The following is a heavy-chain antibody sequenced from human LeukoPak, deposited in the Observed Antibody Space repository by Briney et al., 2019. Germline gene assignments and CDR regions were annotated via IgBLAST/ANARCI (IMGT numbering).Heavy chain of an antibody. D-gene: IGHD3-10*01. Sequence: ASVKVSCKSSVYTFSAPHIHWVRHAPGQGLGWMGWLVPDGRVTKSAEKFQGRMTLTVDTTITTRYMELYSAPYDDTAGDYCLGRYGPGPVWGQGTLITASS. V-gene: IGHV1-2*02. CDR3: LGRYGPGPV. J-gene: IGHJ1*01. CDR2: LVPDGRVT. CDR1: VYTFSAPH.